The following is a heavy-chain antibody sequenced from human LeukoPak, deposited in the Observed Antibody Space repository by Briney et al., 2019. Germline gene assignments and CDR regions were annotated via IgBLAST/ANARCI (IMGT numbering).Heavy chain of an antibody. J-gene: IGHJ3*02. CDR3: DSSSSGAFDI. D-gene: IGHD6-6*01. CDR1: GGSIRSSSYS. Sequence: SETLSLTCSVSGGSIRSSSYSWGWIRQPPGKGPEWIGSFSDGRNTHYNPSFESRVIISVDTSKNQFSLKLSSVTAADTAVYYCDSSSSGAFDIWGQGTMVTVSS. CDR2: FSDGRNT. V-gene: IGHV4-39*01.